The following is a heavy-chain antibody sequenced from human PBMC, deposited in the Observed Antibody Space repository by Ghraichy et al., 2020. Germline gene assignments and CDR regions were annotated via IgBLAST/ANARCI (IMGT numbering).Heavy chain of an antibody. V-gene: IGHV4-59*01. J-gene: IGHJ6*02. CDR2: FYYSGST. D-gene: IGHD2-15*01. CDR3: SRGHCSGGSCYGFYYGMDV. CDR1: GGSISSYY. Sequence: SETLSLTCTVSGGSISSYYWSWIRQPPEKGLEWIGYFYYSGSTKYNPSLKSRVTISGDTSKNQLSLKLSSVTGADTAVYYCSRGHCSGGSCYGFYYGMDVWGQGPTVTVSS.